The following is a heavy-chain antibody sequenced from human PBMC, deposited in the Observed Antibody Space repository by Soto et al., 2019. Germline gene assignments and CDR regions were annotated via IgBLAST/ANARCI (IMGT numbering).Heavy chain of an antibody. CDR3: ARAYQNYYDSSGPQYYYYYGMDV. J-gene: IGHJ6*02. D-gene: IGHD3-22*01. Sequence: GASVKVSCKASGYTFTSYYMHWVRQAPGQGLEWMGIINPNGGSTSYAQKFQGRVTMTRDTSTSTVYMELSSLRSEDTAVYYCARAYQNYYDSSGPQYYYYYGMDVWGQGTTVTVSS. V-gene: IGHV1-46*03. CDR2: INPNGGST. CDR1: GYTFTSYY.